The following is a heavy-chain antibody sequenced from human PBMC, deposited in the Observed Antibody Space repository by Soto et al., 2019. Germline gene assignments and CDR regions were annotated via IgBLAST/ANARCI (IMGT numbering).Heavy chain of an antibody. CDR3: ARGYSGFGASSYFDY. CDR2: IGWNSYTI. Sequence: EVQLVESGGDLVQPGRSLRLSCAASGFTFDNYAMYWVRQAPGQGLEWVSGIGWNSYTINYADYVKGRFTLARDNAKNSLYLQMNSLRAEDTALYYCARGYSGFGASSYFDYWGPGTLVTVSS. V-gene: IGHV3-9*01. D-gene: IGHD3-16*01. J-gene: IGHJ4*02. CDR1: GFTFDNYA.